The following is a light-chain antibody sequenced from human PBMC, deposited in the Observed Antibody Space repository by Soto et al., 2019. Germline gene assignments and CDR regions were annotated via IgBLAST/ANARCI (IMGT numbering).Light chain of an antibody. CDR1: SSNFGRHT. CDR3: AAWDDTLNGVV. CDR2: TNT. J-gene: IGLJ2*01. V-gene: IGLV1-44*01. Sequence: QSVLTQPPSASGTPGQSVTMSCSGSSSNFGRHTVSWYQQLPGTAPRLLIYTNTQRPSGVPDRFSGSKSGNSASLTISGLQSDDEAFYHCAAWDDTLNGVVFGGGTKVTVL.